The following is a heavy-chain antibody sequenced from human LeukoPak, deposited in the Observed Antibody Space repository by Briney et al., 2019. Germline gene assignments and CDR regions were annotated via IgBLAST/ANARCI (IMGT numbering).Heavy chain of an antibody. Sequence: GGSLRLSCAASGLHFSGTAMSWVRQAPGKGLEWVSAISHDGMNAYYADSVKGRFTISRDNSKKTVSLEMSSLTAADTGVYYCAKNGAQYSSGPECDPRGQGALVTVSP. V-gene: IGHV3-23*01. CDR1: GLHFSGTA. CDR2: ISHDGMNA. D-gene: IGHD6-19*01. J-gene: IGHJ5*02. CDR3: AKNGAQYSSGPECDP.